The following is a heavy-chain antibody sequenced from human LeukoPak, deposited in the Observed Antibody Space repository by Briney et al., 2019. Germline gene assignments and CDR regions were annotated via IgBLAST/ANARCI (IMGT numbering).Heavy chain of an antibody. V-gene: IGHV4-34*01. CDR3: ARGLWIQLWLPRYAFDI. J-gene: IGHJ3*02. Sequence: SETLSLTCAVYGGSFSGYYWSWIRQPPGKGLEWIGEINHSGSTNYNPSLKSQVTISVDTSKNQCSLKLSSVTAADTAVYYCARGLWIQLWLPRYAFDIWGQGTMVTVSS. CDR1: GGSFSGYY. CDR2: INHSGST. D-gene: IGHD5-18*01.